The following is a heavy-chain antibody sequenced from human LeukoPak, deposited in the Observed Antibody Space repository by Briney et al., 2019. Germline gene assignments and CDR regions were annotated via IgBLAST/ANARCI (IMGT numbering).Heavy chain of an antibody. D-gene: IGHD4-17*01. CDR1: GGTFSSYA. CDR2: IIPIFGTA. CDR3: VRGQGYGVLGY. V-gene: IGHV1-69*05. Sequence: SVKVSCKASGGTFSSYAISWVRQAPGQGLEWMGRIIPIFGTANYAQKFQGRVTITTDESTSTAYMELSSLRSEDTAVYYCVRGQGYGVLGYWGQGTLVTVYS. J-gene: IGHJ4*02.